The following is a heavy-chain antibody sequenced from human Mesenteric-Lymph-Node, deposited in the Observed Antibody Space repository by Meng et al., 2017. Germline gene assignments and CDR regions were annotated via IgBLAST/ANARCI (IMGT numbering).Heavy chain of an antibody. J-gene: IGHJ1*01. CDR3: LRGSGGSV. D-gene: IGHD3-10*01. Sequence: VQLRGSGPGLVKPSGTRSLTCGVSCVSISSNSGCTWVRQPPGKGLEWIGEIPHRGSSAYNPSLKSRVSMSIDKSKNQFSLKLTSVTAADTAVYHCLRGSGGSVWGQGTLVTVSS. V-gene: IGHV4-4*02. CDR2: IPHRGSS. CDR1: CVSISSNSG.